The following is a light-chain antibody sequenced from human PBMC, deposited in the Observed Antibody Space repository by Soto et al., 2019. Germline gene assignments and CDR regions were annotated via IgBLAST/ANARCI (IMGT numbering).Light chain of an antibody. CDR3: QQSESTIT. J-gene: IGKJ5*01. CDR1: QSISSY. V-gene: IGKV1-39*01. CDR2: AAS. Sequence: DIQSTQSPPSLSASVGYIFTITFRASQSISSYLNWYQQKPGKAPKLLIYAASSLQSGVPSRFSGSGSGTDFTLTISSLQPEDFATYYCQQSESTITFGQGTRLEIK.